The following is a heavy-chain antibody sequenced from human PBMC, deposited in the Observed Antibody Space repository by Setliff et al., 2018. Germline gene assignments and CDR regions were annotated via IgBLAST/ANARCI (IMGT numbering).Heavy chain of an antibody. Sequence: GGSLRLSCAASGFTFSSYGMHWVRQAPGKGLEWVAFIRYDGSNKYYADSVKGRFTISRDNSKNTLYLQMNSIRAEDTAVYYCAKDRTPCRSGGSCYSSPFDYWGQGTLVTVSS. V-gene: IGHV3-30*02. CDR2: IRYDGSNK. D-gene: IGHD2-15*01. CDR3: AKDRTPCRSGGSCYSSPFDY. J-gene: IGHJ4*02. CDR1: GFTFSSYG.